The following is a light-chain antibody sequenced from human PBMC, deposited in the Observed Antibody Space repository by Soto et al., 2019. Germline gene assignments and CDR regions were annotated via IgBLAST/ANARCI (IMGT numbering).Light chain of an antibody. Sequence: AIQMTQSASSLSASVGDRVTITCRASQGIRNDLGWYQQKPGKAPKLLIYAASSLQSGVPSRFSGSGSGTDFTLTLSRLQPEDFATYYCLQDYNYPWTFGQGTKVEIK. V-gene: IGKV1-6*01. CDR3: LQDYNYPWT. J-gene: IGKJ1*01. CDR1: QGIRND. CDR2: AAS.